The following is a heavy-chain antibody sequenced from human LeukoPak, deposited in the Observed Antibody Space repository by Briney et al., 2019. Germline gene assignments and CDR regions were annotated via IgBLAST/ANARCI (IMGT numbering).Heavy chain of an antibody. D-gene: IGHD3-10*01. J-gene: IGHJ4*02. CDR2: IDGSGTTK. CDR1: VFTFSSYE. Sequence: PGGSLRLSCAHSVFTFSSYEMTWVRQAPGKGREWVSYIDGSGTTKYYADSVKGRLTISRDNPKNSLYLQMNSLRAEDTAVYYCTRDGGSVIHDFFDYWGQGTLVTVSS. V-gene: IGHV3-48*03. CDR3: TRDGGSVIHDFFDY.